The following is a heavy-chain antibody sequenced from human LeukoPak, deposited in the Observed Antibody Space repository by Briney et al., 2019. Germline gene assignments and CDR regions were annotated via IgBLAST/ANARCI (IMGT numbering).Heavy chain of an antibody. CDR1: GGSISSSDYY. Sequence: PSETLSLTCSVSGGSISSSDYYWGWIRQPPGKGLEWIGSMYNGGSTSYNPSLKSRVTISVDTSNNQFSLKLNSVTAADTAVYYCARAYGDYYFYYWGQGTLVTVSS. CDR2: MYNGGST. CDR3: ARAYGDYYFYY. D-gene: IGHD4-17*01. J-gene: IGHJ4*02. V-gene: IGHV4-39*01.